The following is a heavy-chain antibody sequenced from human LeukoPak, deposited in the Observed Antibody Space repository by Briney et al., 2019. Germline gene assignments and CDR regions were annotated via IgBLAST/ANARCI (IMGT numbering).Heavy chain of an antibody. J-gene: IGHJ6*02. CDR3: ARLLAAAGTGYYGMDV. CDR2: IYPGDSDT. D-gene: IGHD6-13*01. V-gene: IGHV5-51*01. CDR1: GYSFTSYW. Sequence: GESLKSSSKGFGYSFTSYWICWVRQIPGKGLEWMGIIYPGDSDTRYSPSFQGQVTISAEKSICTGYLQWSSLKASHTAMYYCARLLAAAGTGYYGMDVWGQGTTVTVSS.